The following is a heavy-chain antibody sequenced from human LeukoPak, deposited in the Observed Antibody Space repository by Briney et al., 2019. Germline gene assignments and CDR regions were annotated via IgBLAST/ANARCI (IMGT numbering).Heavy chain of an antibody. D-gene: IGHD2-2*01. CDR3: ARANDNVDCSSASCYD. CDR2: INHSGST. CDR1: GGSFSGYY. V-gene: IGHV4-34*01. Sequence: SETLSLTCAVYGGSFSGYYWSWIRQPPGKGLEWIGEINHSGSTNYNPSLKSRVTMSVDTSKNQFSLKLSSVTAADTAVYYCARANDNVDCSSASCYDWGQGTLVTVSS. J-gene: IGHJ4*02.